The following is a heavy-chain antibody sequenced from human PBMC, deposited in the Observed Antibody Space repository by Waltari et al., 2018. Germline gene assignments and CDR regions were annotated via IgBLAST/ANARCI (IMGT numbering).Heavy chain of an antibody. V-gene: IGHV3-74*01. CDR2: IKTDGTIT. Sequence: EVQVVESGGGLVQPGGSLRLSCAASGSTFSGFWMHWVRQVPGKGLVWVSLIKTDGTITDYADSVKGRFTISRDNAKNTLYLQMNSLRAEDTAIYYCSGLDYRADDWGHGTLVTVSS. J-gene: IGHJ4*01. CDR3: SGLDYRADD. CDR1: GSTFSGFW. D-gene: IGHD4-4*01.